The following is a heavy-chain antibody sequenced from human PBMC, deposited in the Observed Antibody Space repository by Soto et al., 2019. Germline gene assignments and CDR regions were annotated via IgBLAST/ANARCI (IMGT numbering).Heavy chain of an antibody. V-gene: IGHV3-15*01. Sequence: PGGSLRLSCTASGFTFSSFFMSWVRQAPGKGLEWVGRIKGEADGGTTDYAAPVKGRITISRDHSKDTLYLQMNSLKTEDTAVYYCTTGLSNGYYNFDYWGQGTPVTVSS. CDR3: TTGLSNGYYNFDY. CDR2: IKGEADGGTT. CDR1: GFTFSSFF. D-gene: IGHD3-22*01. J-gene: IGHJ4*02.